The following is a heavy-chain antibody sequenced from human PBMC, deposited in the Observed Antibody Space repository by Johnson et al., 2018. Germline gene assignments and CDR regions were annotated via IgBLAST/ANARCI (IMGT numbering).Heavy chain of an antibody. CDR1: GFTFSSYA. Sequence: VQLVESGGGLVQPGGSLRLSCAASGFTFSSYAMSWVRQAPGKGLEWVSAISGSGGSTYYADSVKGRFTISRDNSKNTLYLKMNSLRAEDTAVYYCAKDMLRGYRQFYYYYYMDVWGKGTTVTVSS. D-gene: IGHD5-18*01. CDR2: ISGSGGST. J-gene: IGHJ6*03. V-gene: IGHV3-23*04. CDR3: AKDMLRGYRQFYYYYYMDV.